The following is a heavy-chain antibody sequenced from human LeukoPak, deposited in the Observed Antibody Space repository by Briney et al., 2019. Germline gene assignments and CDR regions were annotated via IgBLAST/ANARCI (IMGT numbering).Heavy chain of an antibody. Sequence: SETLSLTCTVSGGSISSSSYYWGWIRQPPGKGLEWIGSIYYSGSTYYNPSLKSRVTISVGTSKNQFSLKLSSVTAADTAVYYCAIPVAGPLYFDYWGQGTLVTVSS. CDR3: AIPVAGPLYFDY. CDR1: GGSISSSSYY. J-gene: IGHJ4*02. D-gene: IGHD6-19*01. CDR2: IYYSGST. V-gene: IGHV4-39*01.